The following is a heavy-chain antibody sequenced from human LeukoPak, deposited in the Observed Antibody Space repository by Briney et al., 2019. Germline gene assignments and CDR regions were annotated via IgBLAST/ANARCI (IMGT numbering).Heavy chain of an antibody. J-gene: IGHJ4*02. CDR3: ARGRYYYDSSGYYSY. CDR1: GYSISSGYY. D-gene: IGHD3-22*01. V-gene: IGHV4-61*01. CDR2: IYYSGST. Sequence: SETLSLTCTVSGYSISSGYYWGWIRQPPGKGLEWIGYIYYSGSTNYNPSLKSRVTISVDTSKNQFSLKLSSVTAADTAVYYCARGRYYYDSSGYYSYWGQGTLVTVSS.